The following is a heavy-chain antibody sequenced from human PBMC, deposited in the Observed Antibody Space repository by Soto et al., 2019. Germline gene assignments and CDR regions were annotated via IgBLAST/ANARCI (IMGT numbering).Heavy chain of an antibody. CDR3: AKDTSKYSNNWPAYYGLDV. Sequence: QVQLVESGGGVVQPGRSLRLSCAASGCTFSSFGMHWVRQAPGKGLEWVAVISFDGSNKYYADSVKGRFTISRDNSKNTLSLQMNSLKAEDTAVYYCAKDTSKYSNNWPAYYGLDVWGQGTTVTVSS. CDR2: ISFDGSNK. J-gene: IGHJ6*02. D-gene: IGHD1-1*01. CDR1: GCTFSSFG. V-gene: IGHV3-30*18.